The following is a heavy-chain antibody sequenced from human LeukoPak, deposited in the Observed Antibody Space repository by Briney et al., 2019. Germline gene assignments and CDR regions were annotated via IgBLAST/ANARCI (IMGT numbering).Heavy chain of an antibody. J-gene: IGHJ5*02. V-gene: IGHV5-51*01. D-gene: IGHD4-17*01. CDR2: IYPGDSDT. Sequence: GESLKISCKGSGYSFTSYWIGWVRQMPGKGLGWMWIIYPGDSDTRYSPSFQGQVTISAGKSISTAYLQWSSLKASDTAMYYCARWGDYADTGWFDPWGQGTLVTVSS. CDR3: ARWGDYADTGWFDP. CDR1: GYSFTSYW.